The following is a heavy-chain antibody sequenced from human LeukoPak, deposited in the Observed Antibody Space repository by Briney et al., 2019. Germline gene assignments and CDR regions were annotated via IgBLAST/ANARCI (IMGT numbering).Heavy chain of an antibody. D-gene: IGHD3-10*01. CDR3: ARLHYGSGSYSDY. CDR1: GGSISSYY. Sequence: SETLSLTCTVSGGSISSYYWSWIRQPPGKGLEWIGYIYTSGSTNYNPSLKSRVTISVDTSKNQFSLKLSSVTAADTAVYYCARLHYGSGSYSDYWGQGTLVTVSS. V-gene: IGHV4-4*09. CDR2: IYTSGST. J-gene: IGHJ4*02.